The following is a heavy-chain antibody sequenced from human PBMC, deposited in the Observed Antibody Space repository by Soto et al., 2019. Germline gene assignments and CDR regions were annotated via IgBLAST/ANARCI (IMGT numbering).Heavy chain of an antibody. CDR2: IRAHNGET. CDR1: AYTSTLYG. V-gene: IGHV1-18*01. Sequence: QVHLVQSGAAVKRPGASVKVSCKASAYTSTLYGITWVRQAPGQGLEWMGWIRAHNGETKFARKFQDRVTMTTDPSSSTVFMDLRTLTSDDTAVYYCATALGTSGWFDYWGQGTLVTVPS. J-gene: IGHJ4*02. D-gene: IGHD6-19*01. CDR3: ATALGTSGWFDY.